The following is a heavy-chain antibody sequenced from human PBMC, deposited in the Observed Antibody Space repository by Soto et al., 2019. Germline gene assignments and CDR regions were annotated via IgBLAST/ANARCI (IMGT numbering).Heavy chain of an antibody. CDR3: ARVPSNYDFWSGYLGFDP. J-gene: IGHJ5*02. CDR2: MNPNSGNT. CDR1: GYTFTSYD. D-gene: IGHD3-3*01. Sequence: QVQLVQSGAEVKKPGASVKVSCKASGYTFTSYDINWVRQATGQGLEWMRWMNPNSGNTGYAQKFQGRVTMTRNTSISTAYMELSSLRCEDTAVYYCARVPSNYDFWSGYLGFDPWGLGTLVTVSS. V-gene: IGHV1-8*01.